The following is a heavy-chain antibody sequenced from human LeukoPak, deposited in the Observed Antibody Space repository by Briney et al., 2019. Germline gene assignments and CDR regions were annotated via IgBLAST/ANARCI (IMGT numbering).Heavy chain of an antibody. CDR2: IYTSGRT. CDR3: ARSISGSYPYGMDV. J-gene: IGHJ6*02. Sequence: SETLSLTCTVSGGSISSYYWSWVRQPAGKGLEWIGRIYTSGRTNYNPSLKSRVTMSVDTSKNQFSLKLSSVTAADTAVYYCARSISGSYPYGMDVWGQGTTVTVSS. V-gene: IGHV4-4*07. CDR1: GGSISSYY. D-gene: IGHD3-10*01.